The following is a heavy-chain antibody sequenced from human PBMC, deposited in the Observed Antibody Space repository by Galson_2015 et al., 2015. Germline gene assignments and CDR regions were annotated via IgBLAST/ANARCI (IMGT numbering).Heavy chain of an antibody. CDR2: IRSKAYGGTT. V-gene: IGHV3-49*04. Sequence: SLRLSCAASGFTFGDYAMSWVRQAPGKGLEWVGFIRSKAYGGTTEYAASVKGRFTISRDDSKSIAYMQMNSLKTEETAVYYGTRLPSVSVVTDPAGCAQNAFDICGQGTRATGSS. J-gene: IGHJ3*02. CDR3: TRLPSVSVVTDPAGCAQNAFDI. CDR1: GFTFGDYA. D-gene: IGHD2-2*01.